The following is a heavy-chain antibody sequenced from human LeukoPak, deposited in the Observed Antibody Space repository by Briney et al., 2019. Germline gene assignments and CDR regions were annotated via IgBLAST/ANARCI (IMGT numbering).Heavy chain of an antibody. CDR2: ISGSGGST. D-gene: IGHD6-19*01. V-gene: IGHV3-23*01. Sequence: GGSLRLSCAASGFTFSSYAMSWVRQAPGKGLEWVSAISGSGGSTYYADSVKGRFTISRDNSKNTLFLQMNSLRADDTAIYYCAKFPFSGGWYSWGQGTLVTVSS. CDR3: AKFPFSGGWYS. J-gene: IGHJ4*02. CDR1: GFTFSSYA.